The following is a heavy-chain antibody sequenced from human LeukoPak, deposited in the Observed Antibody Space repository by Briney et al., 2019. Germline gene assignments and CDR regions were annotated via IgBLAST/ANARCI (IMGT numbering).Heavy chain of an antibody. D-gene: IGHD3-10*01. V-gene: IGHV1-69*13. CDR3: ASKLNYGSGSYYAALDY. CDR1: GGTFSSYA. J-gene: IGHJ4*02. Sequence: ASVKVSCKASGGTFSSYAISWVRQAPGQGLEWMGGIIPIFGTANYAQKFQGRVTITADESTSTAYMELSSLRSEDTAVYYCASKLNYGSGSYYAALDYWGQGTLVTVSS. CDR2: IIPIFGTA.